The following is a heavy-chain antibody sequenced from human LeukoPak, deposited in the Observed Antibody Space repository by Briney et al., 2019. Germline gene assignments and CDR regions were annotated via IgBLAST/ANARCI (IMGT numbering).Heavy chain of an antibody. CDR3: AKDLRAVAGTSRGY. CDR2: ISGSGGST. D-gene: IGHD6-19*01. CDR1: GFTFSSYW. J-gene: IGHJ4*02. V-gene: IGHV3-23*01. Sequence: GSLRLSCAASGFTFSSYWMSWVRQAPGKGLEWVSAISGSGGSTYYADSVKGRFTISRDNSKNTLYLQMNSLRAEDTAVYYCAKDLRAVAGTSRGYWGQGTLVTVSS.